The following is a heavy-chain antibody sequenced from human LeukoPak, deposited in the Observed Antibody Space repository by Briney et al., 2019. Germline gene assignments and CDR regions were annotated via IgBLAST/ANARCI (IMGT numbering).Heavy chain of an antibody. Sequence: SETLSLTCAVYGGSFSGYYWSWIRQPPGKGLEWIGEINHSGSTNYNPSLKSRVTISVDTSKNQFSLKLSSVTAADTAVYYCARPARDFWSGYYINWFDHWGQGTLVTVSS. CDR2: INHSGST. V-gene: IGHV4-34*01. J-gene: IGHJ5*02. CDR1: GGSFSGYY. CDR3: ARPARDFWSGYYINWFDH. D-gene: IGHD3-3*01.